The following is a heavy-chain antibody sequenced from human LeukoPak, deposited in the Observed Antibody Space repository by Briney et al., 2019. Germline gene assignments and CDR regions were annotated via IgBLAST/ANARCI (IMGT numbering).Heavy chain of an antibody. CDR2: IIPIFGTA. D-gene: IGHD5-18*01. CDR1: GYTFTSYG. CDR3: ARGGSDVDTAMVPFDY. J-gene: IGHJ4*02. Sequence: SVKVSCKASGYTFTSYGISWVRQAPGQGLEWMGGIIPIFGTANYAQKFQGRVTITADESTSTAYMELSSLRSEDTAVYYCARGGSDVDTAMVPFDYWGQGTLVTVSS. V-gene: IGHV1-69*13.